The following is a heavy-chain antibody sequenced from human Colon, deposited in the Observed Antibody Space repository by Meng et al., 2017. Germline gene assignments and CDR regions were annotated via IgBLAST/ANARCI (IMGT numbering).Heavy chain of an antibody. CDR2: IWYDGSNK. Sequence: GESLKISCEASGFTFSSNGMHWVRQALGKGLVWVAVIWYDGSNKYYTDSVKGRFTISRDNSKNTVYLQMNSLRDEDTAVYYCARWGPSKTIDYWGQGTLVTVSS. V-gene: IGHV3-33*01. CDR1: GFTFSSNG. J-gene: IGHJ4*01. CDR3: ARWGPSKTIDY. D-gene: IGHD7-27*01.